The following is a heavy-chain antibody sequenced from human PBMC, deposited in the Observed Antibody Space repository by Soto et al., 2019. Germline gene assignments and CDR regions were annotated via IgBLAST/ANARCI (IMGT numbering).Heavy chain of an antibody. D-gene: IGHD7-27*01. Sequence: SQTLSLTCAISGDSVSGNSAAWNGIRRSPSRGLEWLGRTYYRSKWYNDYAVSVKSRITINPDTSKNQFSLQLNSVTPEDTAIYYCARVPHWGSDDAFDIWGQGTMVTVSS. V-gene: IGHV6-1*01. CDR3: ARVPHWGSDDAFDI. J-gene: IGHJ3*02. CDR1: GDSVSGNSAA. CDR2: TYYRSKWYN.